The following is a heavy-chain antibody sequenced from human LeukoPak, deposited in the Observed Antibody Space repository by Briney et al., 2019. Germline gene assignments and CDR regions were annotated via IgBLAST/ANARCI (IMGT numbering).Heavy chain of an antibody. CDR1: GFTFSSYG. V-gene: IGHV3-30*18. J-gene: IGHJ6*02. CDR3: AKDRRLRGVDV. Sequence: GGSLRLSCAASGFTFSSYGMHWVRQAPGKGLEWVAVISYDGSNKYYADSVKGRFTISRDNSKNTLYLQMNSLRAEDTAVYYCAKDRRLRGVDVWGQGTTVTVSS. CDR2: ISYDGSNK. D-gene: IGHD6-6*01.